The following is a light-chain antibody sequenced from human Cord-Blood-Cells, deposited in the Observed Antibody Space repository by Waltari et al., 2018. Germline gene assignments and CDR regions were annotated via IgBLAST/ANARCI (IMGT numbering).Light chain of an antibody. J-gene: IGLJ3*02. V-gene: IGLV3-1*01. CDR3: QAWDSSNWV. CDR1: KLGDKY. Sequence: SYERTQPPSVSVSPGQTASITCSGDKLGDKYACWYQQKPGQSPVLVIYQDSKRPSGIPERFSGSNSGNTATLTISGTQAMDEADYYCQAWDSSNWVFGGGTKLTVL. CDR2: QDS.